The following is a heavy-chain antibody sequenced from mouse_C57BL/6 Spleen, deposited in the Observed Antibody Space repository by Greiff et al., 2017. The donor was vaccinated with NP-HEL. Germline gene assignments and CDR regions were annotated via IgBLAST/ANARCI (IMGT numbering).Heavy chain of an antibody. Sequence: EVQLQQSGPELVKPVASVKISCKASGYSFTGYYMNWVKQSPEKSLEWIGEINPSTGGTTYNQKFKAKATLTVDKSSSTAYMQLKSLTSEDSAVYYCARSDFFYYYGSSYDYWGQGTTLTVSS. D-gene: IGHD1-1*01. CDR2: INPSTGGT. CDR3: ARSDFFYYYGSSYDY. CDR1: GYSFTGYY. V-gene: IGHV1-42*01. J-gene: IGHJ2*01.